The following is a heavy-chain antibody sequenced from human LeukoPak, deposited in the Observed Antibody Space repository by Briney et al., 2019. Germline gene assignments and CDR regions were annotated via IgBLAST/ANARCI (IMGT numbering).Heavy chain of an antibody. CDR2: INSDGSST. V-gene: IGHV3-74*01. CDR3: ARDDSSSWYPSYFDY. CDR1: GFTFSSYW. Sequence: PGGSLRLSCAASGFTFSSYWMHWVRQAPGKGLVWVSRINSDGSSTSYADSVKGRFTISRDNAKNTLYLQMNSLRAEDTAVYYCARDDSSSWYPSYFDYWGQGTLVTVSS. J-gene: IGHJ4*02. D-gene: IGHD6-13*01.